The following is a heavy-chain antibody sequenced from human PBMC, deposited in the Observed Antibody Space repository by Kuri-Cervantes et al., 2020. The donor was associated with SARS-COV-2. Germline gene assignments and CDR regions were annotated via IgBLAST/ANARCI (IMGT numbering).Heavy chain of an antibody. CDR1: GYTFNIYD. CDR2: INPNSGVT. V-gene: IGHV1-8*02. CDR3: ARYLDWERGIDS. J-gene: IGHJ4*02. Sequence: ASVKVSCKAFGYTFNIYDINWVRQAPGQGLEWMGWINPNSGVTGYAQKFQGRVIMTRDTPRNTAYMELSSLRSEDTAVYFCARYLDWERGIDSWGQGTLVTVSS. D-gene: IGHD3/OR15-3a*01.